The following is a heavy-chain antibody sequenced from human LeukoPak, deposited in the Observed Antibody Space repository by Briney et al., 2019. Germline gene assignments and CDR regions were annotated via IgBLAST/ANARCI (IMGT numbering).Heavy chain of an antibody. CDR1: VDSMSSYY. V-gene: IGHV4-59*01. D-gene: IGHD6-19*01. CDR3: ARCGSGWPYYFDY. Sequence: SETLSLTCTVSVDSMSSYYWSWIRQPPGKGLEWIGYMYYSGSTNYSPSLKTRVTISVDTSKNQLSLKLTSVTAADTAVYYCARCGSGWPYYFDYWGQGTLVAVSS. J-gene: IGHJ4*02. CDR2: MYYSGST.